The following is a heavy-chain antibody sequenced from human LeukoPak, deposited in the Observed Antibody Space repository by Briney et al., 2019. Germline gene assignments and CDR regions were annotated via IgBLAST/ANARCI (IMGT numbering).Heavy chain of an antibody. CDR2: ISGSSSTT. D-gene: IGHD5-12*01. CDR3: ARGPYRASSGLVDY. J-gene: IGHJ4*02. V-gene: IGHV3-48*01. Sequence: GGSLRLSCAASGFTFSSYSMNWVRQAPGKGLEWVSYISGSSSTTYYADSVKGRFTISRDNSKNTLYLQMNSLRAEDSAVYYCARGPYRASSGLVDYWGQGTLVTVSS. CDR1: GFTFSSYS.